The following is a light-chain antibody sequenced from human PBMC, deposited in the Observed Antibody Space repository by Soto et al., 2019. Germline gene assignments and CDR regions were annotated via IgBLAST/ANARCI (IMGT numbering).Light chain of an antibody. V-gene: IGKV1-5*03. Sequence: DIQMTQSPSTLSASIGDRVTITCRANQSISNWMAWYQQKPGKAPKLLIYKASSLQSGVPSRFGGSGSGTGFTLTISSLQPDDFATYYCQQYKSYPYTFGQGTKLEIK. J-gene: IGKJ2*01. CDR3: QQYKSYPYT. CDR2: KAS. CDR1: QSISNW.